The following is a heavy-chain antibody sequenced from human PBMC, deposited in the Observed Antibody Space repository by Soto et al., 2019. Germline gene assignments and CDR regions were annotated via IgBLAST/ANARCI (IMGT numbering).Heavy chain of an antibody. Sequence: PGGSLRLSCAASGFTFSSYGMHWVHQAPGKGLEWVAVISYDGSNKYYADSVKGRFTISRDNSKNTLYLQMNSLRAEDTAVYYCAKDFYEGVVVAAIVSWFDPWGQGTLVTVSS. CDR2: ISYDGSNK. V-gene: IGHV3-30*18. J-gene: IGHJ5*02. CDR3: AKDFYEGVVVAAIVSWFDP. D-gene: IGHD2-15*01. CDR1: GFTFSSYG.